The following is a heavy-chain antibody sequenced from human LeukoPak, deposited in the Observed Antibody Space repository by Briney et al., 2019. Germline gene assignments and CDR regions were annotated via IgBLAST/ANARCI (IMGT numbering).Heavy chain of an antibody. Sequence: GGSLRLSCAASGFTVSSNYMSWVRQAPGKGLEWVSVIYSGGSTYYADSVKGRFTISRDNSKNTLYLQMNSLRAEDTAVYYCARGGWQWLEPYYFDYWGQGTLVTVSS. V-gene: IGHV3-53*01. CDR2: IYSGGST. CDR1: GFTVSSNY. CDR3: ARGGWQWLEPYYFDY. D-gene: IGHD6-19*01. J-gene: IGHJ4*02.